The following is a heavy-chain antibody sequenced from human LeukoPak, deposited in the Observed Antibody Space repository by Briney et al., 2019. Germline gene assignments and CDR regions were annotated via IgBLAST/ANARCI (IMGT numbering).Heavy chain of an antibody. Sequence: GGSLRLSCAASGLTVSSNYMSWVRQAPGRGLEWVSVIYAGGRTYYADSVKGRFTISRHNSNNTLYLQMNSLRAEDTAVYYCARVSSSLYDAFDIWGQGTMVTVSS. CDR3: ARVSSSLYDAFDI. V-gene: IGHV3-53*01. CDR2: IYAGGRT. CDR1: GLTVSSNY. J-gene: IGHJ3*02. D-gene: IGHD6-6*01.